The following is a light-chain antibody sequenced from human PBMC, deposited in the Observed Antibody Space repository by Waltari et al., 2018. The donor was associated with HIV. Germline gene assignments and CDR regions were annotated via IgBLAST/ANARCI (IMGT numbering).Light chain of an antibody. CDR3: AVWYDSLRGFV. Sequence: QSVLTQPPSVSGTPGQRVSSSCSGSSSTVGNNYVYWYQQLPGTAPKLLNHRNNHRPPGVPDRFFGSNSGNSASLAISGLRSEEEADYYCAVWYDSLRGFVFGTGTEVTVL. V-gene: IGLV1-47*01. J-gene: IGLJ1*01. CDR2: RNN. CDR1: SSTVGNNY.